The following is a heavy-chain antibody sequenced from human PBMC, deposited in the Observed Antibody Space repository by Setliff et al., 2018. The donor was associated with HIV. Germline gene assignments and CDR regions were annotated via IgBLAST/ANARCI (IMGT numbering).Heavy chain of an antibody. CDR1: GGSMSSSSYY. D-gene: IGHD3-10*01. CDR3: ARLGYVSGGFYKTPGPYYFDY. J-gene: IGHJ4*02. V-gene: IGHV4-39*01. Sequence: SETLSLTCTASGGSMSSSSYYWGWIRQTPDKGLEWIGIIYYSGATYYNPSLTSRVTTSIDTSRNQFSLKLRSVTAADTAAYYCARLGYVSGGFYKTPGPYYFDYWGQGALVTVSS. CDR2: IYYSGAT.